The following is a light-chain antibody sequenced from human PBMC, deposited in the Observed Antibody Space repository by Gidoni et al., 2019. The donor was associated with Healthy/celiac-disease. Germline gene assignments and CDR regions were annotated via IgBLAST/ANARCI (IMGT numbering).Light chain of an antibody. CDR1: QSVSSY. CDR2: EAS. J-gene: IGKJ1*01. CDR3: QQSSNWPWT. Sequence: EIVLTHSPATLSLSPGERATLSCRPSQSVSSYLAWYQQKPGQAPRLLIDEASNRATGIPARFSGSGCGTDFTLTSSSQEPEDLAVYYCQQSSNWPWTFGQGTKVEIK. V-gene: IGKV3-11*01.